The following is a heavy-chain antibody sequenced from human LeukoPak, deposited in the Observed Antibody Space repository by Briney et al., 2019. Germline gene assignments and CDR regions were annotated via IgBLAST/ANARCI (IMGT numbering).Heavy chain of an antibody. D-gene: IGHD1-26*01. CDR3: ARVRRWELHFDY. V-gene: IGHV1-18*01. CDR1: GYTFTSYG. Sequence: ASVKVSCKASGYTFTSYGISWVRQAPGQGLEWMGWISAYNGNTNYAQKLQGRVTMTTDTSTSTVYMELRSLRSDDTAVYYCARVRRWELHFDYWGQGTLVTVSS. CDR2: ISAYNGNT. J-gene: IGHJ4*02.